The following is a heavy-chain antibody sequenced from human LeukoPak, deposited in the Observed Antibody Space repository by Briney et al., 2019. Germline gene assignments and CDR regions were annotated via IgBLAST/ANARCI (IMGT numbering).Heavy chain of an antibody. CDR2: TYYRSKWHN. Sequence: SQTLSLTCVVSGDSVSSRNGAWNWIRQSPSRGLEWLGRTYYRSKWHNDYAESMEGRMTISQDTSKNQYSLHLNSVTPDDTAVYYCARDFGTTGWHTFDYWGQGTLVTVSS. D-gene: IGHD6-19*01. J-gene: IGHJ4*02. V-gene: IGHV6-1*01. CDR1: GDSVSSRNGA. CDR3: ARDFGTTGWHTFDY.